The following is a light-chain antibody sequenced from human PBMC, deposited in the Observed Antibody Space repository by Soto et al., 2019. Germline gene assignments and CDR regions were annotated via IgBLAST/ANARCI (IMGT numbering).Light chain of an antibody. V-gene: IGKV2-24*01. CDR1: QSLAFRDGNIY. CDR3: VEAALLPHA. CDR2: KTS. J-gene: IGKJ1*01. Sequence: DIVLPQTPLSLVVTLGQPASISCKSSQSLAFRDGNIYLNWLQQRPGQPPRLLIYKTSNRFSGVPDRFRGSGAGTEFTLKISKVEAEDVGIYYCVEAALLPHAFGQGTKVEIK.